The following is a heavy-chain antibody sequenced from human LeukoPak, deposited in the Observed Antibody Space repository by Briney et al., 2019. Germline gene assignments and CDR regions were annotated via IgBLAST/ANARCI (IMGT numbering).Heavy chain of an antibody. V-gene: IGHV3-7*01. CDR2: IKQDGSEK. J-gene: IGHJ4*02. CDR1: GITFSSYW. Sequence: GGSLRLSCAASGITFSSYWMNWVRQAPGKGLEWVANIKQDGSEKYYVDSVKGRFTISRDNAKNSVYLQMNSLRAEDTAVYYCARQLGGSGSYWGQGTLVTVSS. D-gene: IGHD3-10*01. CDR3: ARQLGGSGSY.